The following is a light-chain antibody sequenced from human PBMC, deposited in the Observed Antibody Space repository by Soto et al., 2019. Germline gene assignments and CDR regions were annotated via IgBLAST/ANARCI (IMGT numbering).Light chain of an antibody. CDR1: SGHSNYA. V-gene: IGLV4-69*01. CDR2: LNSDGSH. CDR3: QTWGTGIQV. J-gene: IGLJ2*01. Sequence: QPVLTQSPSASASLGASVKLTCTLSSGHSNYAIAWHQQRPEKGPRYLMKLNSDGSHSKGDGIPDRFSGSISGAERYLTISSLQSEDEADYYCQTWGTGIQVFGGGTKLPVL.